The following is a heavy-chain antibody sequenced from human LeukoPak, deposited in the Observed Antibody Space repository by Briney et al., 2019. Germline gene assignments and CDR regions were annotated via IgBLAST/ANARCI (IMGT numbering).Heavy chain of an antibody. CDR3: ARSILNSGYSDY. CDR1: GGSISSYY. CDR2: IYSSGST. J-gene: IGHJ4*02. V-gene: IGHV4-59*12. Sequence: PSETLSLTCTVSGGSISSYYWSWIRQPPGKGLEWIGYIYSSGSTNYNPSLKSRVTISVDTSKNQFSLKLSSVTAADTAVYYCARSILNSGYSDYWGQGALVTVSS. D-gene: IGHD3-22*01.